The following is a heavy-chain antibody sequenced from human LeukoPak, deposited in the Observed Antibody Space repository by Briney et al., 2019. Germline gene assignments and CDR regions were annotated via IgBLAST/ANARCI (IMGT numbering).Heavy chain of an antibody. CDR1: GGSIRSSYYY. D-gene: IGHD1-7*01. V-gene: IGHV4-39*01. CDR2: IYDSGST. CDR3: ARHRTTHLIDY. J-gene: IGHJ4*02. Sequence: PSETLSLTCTVSGGSIRSSYYYWGWIRQPPGKGLEWIGSIYDSGSTYYNPSLKSRVTISVDTSKNQFSLKLSSVTAADTAVYYCARHRTTHLIDYWGQGTLVTVSS.